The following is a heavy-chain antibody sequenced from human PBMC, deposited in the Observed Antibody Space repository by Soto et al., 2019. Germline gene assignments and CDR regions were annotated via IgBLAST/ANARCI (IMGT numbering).Heavy chain of an antibody. J-gene: IGHJ4*02. CDR3: ARHGFSSGWQTFDY. Sequence: SETLSLTCTFSGASIISSSYYWGWIRQPPGKGLEWIGSFSYSGSTYYNPSLKSRLTISVDTSKSQFSLRLSSVTAADTAVYYCARHGFSSGWQTFDYWGRGTLVTVSS. CDR1: GASIISSSYY. D-gene: IGHD6-19*01. V-gene: IGHV4-39*01. CDR2: FSYSGST.